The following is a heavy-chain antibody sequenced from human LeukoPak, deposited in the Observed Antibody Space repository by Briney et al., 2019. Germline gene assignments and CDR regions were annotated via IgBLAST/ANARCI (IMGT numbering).Heavy chain of an antibody. CDR1: GFTFSSYA. CDR3: AKDPPGITIFGVVIIRNWFDP. CDR2: ISGNGDNT. V-gene: IGHV3-23*01. D-gene: IGHD3-3*01. Sequence: GGSLRLSCAASGFTFSSYAISWVRQAPGKGLEWVSAISGNGDNTYYADSVRGRFTISRDNSKNTLYLQMNSLRAEDTAVYYCAKDPPGITIFGVVIIRNWFDPWGQGTLVTVSS. J-gene: IGHJ5*02.